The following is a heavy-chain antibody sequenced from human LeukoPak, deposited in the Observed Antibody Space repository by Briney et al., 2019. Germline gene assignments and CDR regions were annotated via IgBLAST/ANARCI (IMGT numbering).Heavy chain of an antibody. Sequence: GGSLRLSCAASGFTFSGYTMTWVRQAPGKGLEWVSALSGSGGSTYYADSVKGRFTISRDNSQNTLHLQMNSLRAEDTAVYYCAKDWAGSDKRYYFDYWGQGTLVTVSS. J-gene: IGHJ4*02. CDR1: GFTFSGYT. D-gene: IGHD5-24*01. CDR3: AKDWAGSDKRYYFDY. CDR2: LSGSGGST. V-gene: IGHV3-23*01.